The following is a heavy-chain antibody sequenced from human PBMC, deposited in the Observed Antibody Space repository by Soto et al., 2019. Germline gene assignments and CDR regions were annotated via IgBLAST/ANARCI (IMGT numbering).Heavy chain of an antibody. Sequence: GASVKVSCKASGYTFTTYGISWVRQAPGQGLEWMGWINGYNGNTDYPQKFLGRVTVTRDTSTTTVFMELSSLRSDDTAVYYCARGGHIAVVTASFDYWGQGTLVTVSS. V-gene: IGHV1-18*01. D-gene: IGHD2-21*02. CDR1: GYTFTTYG. J-gene: IGHJ4*02. CDR2: INGYNGNT. CDR3: ARGGHIAVVTASFDY.